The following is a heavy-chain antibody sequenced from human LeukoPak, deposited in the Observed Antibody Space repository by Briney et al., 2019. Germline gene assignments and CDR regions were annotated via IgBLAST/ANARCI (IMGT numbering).Heavy chain of an antibody. D-gene: IGHD2-2*01. Sequence: EASVKVSCKASGYTFTGYYMHWVRQAPGQGLEWMGWINPNSGGTNYAQKFQGRVTMTRDTSISTAYMELSRLRSDDTAVYYCARVMGIGYYFDYWGQGTLVTVSS. J-gene: IGHJ4*02. CDR3: ARVMGIGYYFDY. CDR1: GYTFTGYY. V-gene: IGHV1-2*02. CDR2: INPNSGGT.